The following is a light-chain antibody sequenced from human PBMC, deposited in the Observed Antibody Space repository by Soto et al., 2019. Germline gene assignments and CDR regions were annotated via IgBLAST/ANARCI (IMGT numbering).Light chain of an antibody. CDR3: CSYTTSTTLYV. CDR1: SSDVGGYNY. CDR2: EVS. Sequence: TQPASVSGSVGQSITISCTGTSSDVGGYNYVSWYQQHPGEAPKLLICEVSNRPSGVSNRFSGSKSGNTASLTISGLQAEDEADYYCCSYTTSTTLYVFGSGTKVTVL. V-gene: IGLV2-14*01. J-gene: IGLJ1*01.